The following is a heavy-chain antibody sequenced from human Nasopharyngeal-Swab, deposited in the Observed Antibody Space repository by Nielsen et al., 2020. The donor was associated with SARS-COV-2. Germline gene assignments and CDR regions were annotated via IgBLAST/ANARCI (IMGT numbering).Heavy chain of an antibody. CDR3: AREPEPNWFDP. D-gene: IGHD1-14*01. V-gene: IGHV3-7*01. Sequence: GESLKISCAASGFTFSSYWMSWVRQAPGKGLEWVANIKQDGSEKYYVDSVKGRFTISRDNAKNSLYLQMNSLRAEDTAVYYCAREPEPNWFDPWGQGTLVTVSS. CDR2: IKQDGSEK. J-gene: IGHJ5*02. CDR1: GFTFSSYW.